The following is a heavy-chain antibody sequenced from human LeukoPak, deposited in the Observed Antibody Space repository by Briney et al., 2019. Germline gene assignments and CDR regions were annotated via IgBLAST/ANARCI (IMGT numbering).Heavy chain of an antibody. D-gene: IGHD2-2*01. J-gene: IGHJ6*02. CDR2: IIPIFGTA. CDR1: GGTFISYA. V-gene: IGHV1-69*13. CDR3: ARASSTSYYYYGMDV. Sequence: ASVKVSCKASGGTFISYAISWVRQAPGQGLEWMGGIIPIFGTASYAQKFQGRVTITADESTSTAYMELSSLRSEDTAVYYCARASSTSYYYYGMDVWGQGTTVTVSS.